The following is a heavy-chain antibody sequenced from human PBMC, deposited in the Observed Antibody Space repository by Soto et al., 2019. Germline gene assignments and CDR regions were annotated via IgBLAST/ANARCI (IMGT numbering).Heavy chain of an antibody. CDR1: GGSISSSYW. J-gene: IGHJ6*02. V-gene: IGHV4-4*02. Sequence: QVQLQESGPGLVKPSGTLSLTCAVSGGSISSSYWWSWVRQPPGKGLEWIGEIYHSGSTNYNTSLKSRVTISVDKSKNHFSLKVTSVTAADTAVYYCARVSGSYYYGMDVWGPGTTVTVSS. CDR2: IYHSGST. CDR3: ARVSGSYYYGMDV.